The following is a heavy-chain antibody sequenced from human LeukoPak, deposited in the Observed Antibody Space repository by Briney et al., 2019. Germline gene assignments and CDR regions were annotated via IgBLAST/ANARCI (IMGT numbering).Heavy chain of an antibody. V-gene: IGHV1-2*02. J-gene: IGHJ4*02. CDR1: GYTFTGYY. D-gene: IGHD3-3*01. CDR2: INPNSGGT. CDR3: ARAELRFLEWLPFDY. Sequence: ASVKVSCKASGYTFTGYYMHWVRQAPGQGLEWMGWINPNSGGTNYAQKFQGRVTMTRDTSISTAYMELSRLRSDDTALYYCARAELRFLEWLPFDYWGQGTLVTVSS.